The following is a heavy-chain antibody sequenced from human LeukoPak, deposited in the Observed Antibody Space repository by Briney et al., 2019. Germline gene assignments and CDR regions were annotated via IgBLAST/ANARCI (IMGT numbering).Heavy chain of an antibody. J-gene: IGHJ4*02. V-gene: IGHV1-18*01. CDR1: GYTFTIYG. CDR2: ISFYDGNT. Sequence: ASVKVSCKPSGYTFTIYGISGVRQAPGQGLEWMGWISFYDGNTNYAQKLQGRMTMTTDTSTSTAYLELRSLRSDTASVYYCSRYQSPRRIDYWGQGTLVTVSS. CDR3: SRYQSPRRIDY.